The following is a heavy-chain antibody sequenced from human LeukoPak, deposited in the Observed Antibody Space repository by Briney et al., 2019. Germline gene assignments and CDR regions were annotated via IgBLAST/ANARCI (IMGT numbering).Heavy chain of an antibody. D-gene: IGHD1-14*01. CDR1: GFTFSTSA. Sequence: GGSLRLSRAASGFTFSTSAIYWVRQASGKGLEWVGRIRSQANNYATAYAESVKGRFTISRDDSKYMAYLQMNSLKTEDSAVYYCHCERTTGGQGTLVTVSS. CDR3: HCERTT. CDR2: IRSQANNYAT. J-gene: IGHJ4*02. V-gene: IGHV3-73*01.